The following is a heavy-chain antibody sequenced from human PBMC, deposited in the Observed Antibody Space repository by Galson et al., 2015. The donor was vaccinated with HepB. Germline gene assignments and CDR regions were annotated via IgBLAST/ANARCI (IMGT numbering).Heavy chain of an antibody. CDR2: ISYGGSNK. CDR1: GFTFSTYA. J-gene: IGHJ4*02. CDR3: ARPRDYGDYVAPFDY. V-gene: IGHV3-30-3*01. D-gene: IGHD4-17*01. Sequence: SLRLSCAASGFTFSTYAMHWVRQAPGKGLEWVAVISYGGSNKYYADSVKGRFTISRDNSKNTLYLQMNSLRAEDTAVYYCARPRDYGDYVAPFDYWGQGTLVTVSS.